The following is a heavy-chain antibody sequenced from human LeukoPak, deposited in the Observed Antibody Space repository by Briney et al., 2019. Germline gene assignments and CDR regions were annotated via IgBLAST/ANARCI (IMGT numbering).Heavy chain of an antibody. D-gene: IGHD2-21*02. Sequence: PGGSLRLSCAASGVTFSSHSMIWVRQAPGKGLEWLSSISTNGNYIKYAGSVQGRFTISRDNAKNSVYLQMSGLRPEDTAVYYCATTLNCGGDCRDYWGQGTLVTVSS. CDR1: GVTFSSHS. CDR2: ISTNGNYI. CDR3: ATTLNCGGDCRDY. J-gene: IGHJ4*02. V-gene: IGHV3-21*01.